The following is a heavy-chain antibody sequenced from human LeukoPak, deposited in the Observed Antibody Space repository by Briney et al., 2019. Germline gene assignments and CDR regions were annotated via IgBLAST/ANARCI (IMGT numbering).Heavy chain of an antibody. Sequence: GGSLRLSCAASGFTFNTYPMNWVRQAPGKGLEWLANIRDDGHTMAYADSVEGRFTISRDNVKNSVYLQMNSLGDEDPAVYYWVRDHCHAFDIWGQGTMVTVYS. CDR2: IRDDGHTM. CDR1: GFTFNTYP. D-gene: IGHD2-21*01. CDR3: VRDHCHAFDI. J-gene: IGHJ3*02. V-gene: IGHV3-48*02.